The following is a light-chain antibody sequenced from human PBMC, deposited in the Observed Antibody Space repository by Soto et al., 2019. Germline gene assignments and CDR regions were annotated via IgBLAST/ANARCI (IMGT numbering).Light chain of an antibody. J-gene: IGKJ5*01. CDR3: QQYGSSPPIT. CDR2: GAS. Sequence: EIVMAQSPATLSVSPGEGVALSCRACQSVRSNLAWYQQKPGQAPRLLIYGASTRATGIPARFSGSGSGTEFTLSISSLQSEDFAVYYCQQYGSSPPITFGQGTRLEI. CDR1: QSVRSN. V-gene: IGKV3-15*01.